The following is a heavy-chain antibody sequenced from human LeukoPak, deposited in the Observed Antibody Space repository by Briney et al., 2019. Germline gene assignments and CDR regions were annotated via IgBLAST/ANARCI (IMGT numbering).Heavy chain of an antibody. D-gene: IGHD4-23*01. V-gene: IGHV3-23*01. CDR2: LSGNGNTI. CDR1: GFTFSTCA. Sequence: GGSLRLSCAASGFTFSTCAMSWVRQAPGKGLECVSALSGNGNTIYYADSVKGRFTISRDNSKNTLSLQMNSLRAEDTAVYYCAKALYGGHDYWGQGTLVTVSS. J-gene: IGHJ4*02. CDR3: AKALYGGHDY.